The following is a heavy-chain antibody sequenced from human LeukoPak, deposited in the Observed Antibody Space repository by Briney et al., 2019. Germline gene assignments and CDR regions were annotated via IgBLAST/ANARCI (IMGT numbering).Heavy chain of an antibody. Sequence: GESLKISCKGSGYSFTSYWISWVRQMPGKGLEWMGRIDPSDSYTNYSPSFQGHVTISADKSISTAYLQWSSLKASDTAMYYCASSTYYYDSSGYDFEYWGQGTLVTVSS. D-gene: IGHD3-22*01. CDR2: IDPSDSYT. J-gene: IGHJ4*02. CDR1: GYSFTSYW. V-gene: IGHV5-10-1*01. CDR3: ASSTYYYDSSGYDFEY.